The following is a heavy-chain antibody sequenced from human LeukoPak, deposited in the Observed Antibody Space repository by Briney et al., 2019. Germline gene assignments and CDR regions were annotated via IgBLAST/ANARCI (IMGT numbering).Heavy chain of an antibody. CDR3: AEVVGATRFDY. CDR2: ISSSGGST. CDR1: GFTFSSYS. Sequence: RTGGSLRLSCAASGFTFSSYSMNWVRQAPGKGLEWVSAISSSGGSTYYADSVKGRFTISRDNSKNTLYLQMNSLRAEDTAVYYCAEVVGATRFDYWGQGTLVTVSS. V-gene: IGHV3-23*01. J-gene: IGHJ4*02. D-gene: IGHD1-26*01.